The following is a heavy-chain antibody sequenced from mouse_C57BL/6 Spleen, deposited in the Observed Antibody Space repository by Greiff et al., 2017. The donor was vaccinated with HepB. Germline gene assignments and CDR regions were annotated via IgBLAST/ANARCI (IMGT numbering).Heavy chain of an antibody. CDR3: ARYYGYDLYAMDY. D-gene: IGHD2-2*01. CDR2: ISYDGSN. CDR1: GYSITSGYY. V-gene: IGHV3-6*01. J-gene: IGHJ4*01. Sequence: EVQLQESGPGLVKPSQSLSLTCSVTGYSITSGYYWNWIRQFPGNKLEWMGYISYDGSNNYNPSLKNRISITRDTSKNQFFLKLNSVTTEDTATYYCARYYGYDLYAMDYWGQGTSVTVSS.